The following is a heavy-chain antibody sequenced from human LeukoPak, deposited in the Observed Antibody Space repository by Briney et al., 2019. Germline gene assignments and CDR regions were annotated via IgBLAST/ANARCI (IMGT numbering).Heavy chain of an antibody. CDR1: GFSFSSYA. CDR2: IDTSDSGT. CDR3: ARVQGGASFDY. Sequence: GGSLRLSCAASGFSFSSYAMSWVRQAPGKGLEWVSLIDTSDSGTYYADSVKGRFTISRDNSKNTLYLQMNSLRAEDTAVYYCARVQGGASFDYWGQGTLVTVSS. V-gene: IGHV3-23*05. J-gene: IGHJ4*02. D-gene: IGHD1-1*01.